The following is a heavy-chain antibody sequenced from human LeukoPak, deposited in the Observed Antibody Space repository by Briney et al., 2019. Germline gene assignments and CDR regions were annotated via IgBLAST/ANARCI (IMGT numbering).Heavy chain of an antibody. V-gene: IGHV3-64*01. Sequence: PGGSLRLSCAASGFTFSSYAMHWVRQAPGKGLEYVSAISSNGGSTYYANSVKGRFTISRDNSKNTLYLQMGSLRAEDMAVYYCAREGYYYDSSGYHLYYYMDVWGKGTTVTVSS. CDR3: AREGYYYDSSGYHLYYYMDV. D-gene: IGHD3-22*01. CDR2: ISSNGGST. J-gene: IGHJ6*03. CDR1: GFTFSSYA.